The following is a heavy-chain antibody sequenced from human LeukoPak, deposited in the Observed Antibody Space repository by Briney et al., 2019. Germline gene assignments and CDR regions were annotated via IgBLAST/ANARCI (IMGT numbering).Heavy chain of an antibody. J-gene: IGHJ6*03. CDR1: GFTFSSST. CDR3: ATSGRDSSSWYYYYYMDV. V-gene: IGHV1-58*02. Sequence: SVKVSCKASGFTFSSSTMQWVRQARGQRLEWMGWIVVGSGNTKYAQKFQERVTTSRDMSTTTAYMEVGSLRSEDTAVYYCATSGRDSSSWYYYYYMDVWGKGTTVTVSS. CDR2: IVVGSGNT. D-gene: IGHD6-13*01.